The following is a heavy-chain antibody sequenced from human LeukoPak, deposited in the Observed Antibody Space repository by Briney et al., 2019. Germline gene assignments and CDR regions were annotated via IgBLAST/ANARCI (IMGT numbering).Heavy chain of an antibody. CDR1: GYTFTSYG. V-gene: IGHV1-69*13. J-gene: IGHJ3*02. D-gene: IGHD3-10*01. CDR2: IIPIFGTA. Sequence: GASVKVFCKASGYTFTSYGISWVRQAPGQGLEWMGGIIPIFGTANYAQKFQGRVTITADESTSTAYMELSSLRSEDTAVYYCARGSGSYYHDAFDIWGQGTMVTVSS. CDR3: ARGSGSYYHDAFDI.